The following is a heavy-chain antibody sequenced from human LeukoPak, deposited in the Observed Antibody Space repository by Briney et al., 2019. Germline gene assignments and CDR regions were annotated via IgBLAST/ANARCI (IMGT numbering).Heavy chain of an antibody. CDR1: GGSISSHY. CDR2: IYYSGST. J-gene: IGHJ4*02. V-gene: IGHV4-59*11. D-gene: IGHD3-3*01. Sequence: SETLSLTCTVSGGSISSHYWSWIRQPPGKGLEWIGYIYYSGSTNYNPSLKSRVTISVDTSKNQFSLKLSSVTAADTAVYYCARAYDFWSGYYPRPQYYFDYWGQGTLVTVSS. CDR3: ARAYDFWSGYYPRPQYYFDY.